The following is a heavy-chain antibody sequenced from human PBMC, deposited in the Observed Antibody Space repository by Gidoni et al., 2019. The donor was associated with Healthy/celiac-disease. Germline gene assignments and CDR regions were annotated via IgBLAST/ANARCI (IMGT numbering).Heavy chain of an antibody. CDR2: IYYSGST. CDR1: GGSISSSSYY. Sequence: QLQLQESGPGLVKPSETLSLTCTVSGGSISSSSYYWGWIRQPPGKGLEWIGSIYYSGSTYYNPSLKSRVTISVDTSKNQFSLKLSSVTAADTAVYYCARHFNPVGGKGINWFDPWGQGTLVTVSS. V-gene: IGHV4-39*01. J-gene: IGHJ5*02. D-gene: IGHD2-15*01. CDR3: ARHFNPVGGKGINWFDP.